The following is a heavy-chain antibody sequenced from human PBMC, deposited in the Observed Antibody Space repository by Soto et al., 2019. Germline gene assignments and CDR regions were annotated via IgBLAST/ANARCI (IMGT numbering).Heavy chain of an antibody. V-gene: IGHV1-18*01. J-gene: IGHJ6*02. D-gene: IGHD6-6*01. CDR2: ISAYNGNT. CDR3: ARRHARLNYYSGMDV. CDR1: GYTFTNYG. Sequence: ASVKVSCKASGYTFTNYGISWVRQAPGQGLEWMGWISAYNGNTNYAQKLQGRVTMTTDTSTNTAYMELRSLRSDDTAMYYCARRHARLNYYSGMDVWGQGTTVTVSS.